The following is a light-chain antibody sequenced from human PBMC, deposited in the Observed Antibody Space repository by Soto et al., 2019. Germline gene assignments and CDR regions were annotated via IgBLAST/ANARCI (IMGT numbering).Light chain of an antibody. CDR2: EVN. J-gene: IGLJ3*02. Sequence: QSVLTQPPSASGSPGQSVTISCTGTNSDVGGYDFVSWYQQHPGKAPKLMIYEVNKRPSGVPDHFSGSKSGNTASLTASGLQAEDEASYYCSSFAGSYNVLFGGGTKLTVL. CDR1: NSDVGGYDF. V-gene: IGLV2-8*01. CDR3: SSFAGSYNVL.